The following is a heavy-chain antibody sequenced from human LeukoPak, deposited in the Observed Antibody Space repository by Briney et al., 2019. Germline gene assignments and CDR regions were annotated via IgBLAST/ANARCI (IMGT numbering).Heavy chain of an antibody. D-gene: IGHD3-16*02. CDR3: ARDQGYDYVWGSNRYGY. J-gene: IGHJ4*02. CDR1: GFTFSSHA. V-gene: IGHV3-23*01. Sequence: GGSLRLSCAASGFTFSSHAMSWVRQAPGKGLEWVSAISGGGGSTYYADFVKGRFTISRDNSKNTLSLQMNSLRVEDTAVYYCARDQGYDYVWGSNRYGYWGQGTLVTVSS. CDR2: ISGGGGST.